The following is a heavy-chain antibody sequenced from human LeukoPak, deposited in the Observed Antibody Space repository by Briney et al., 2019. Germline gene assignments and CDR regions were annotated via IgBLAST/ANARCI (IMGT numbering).Heavy chain of an antibody. CDR2: ISGSGGRP. J-gene: IGHJ4*02. Sequence: GGSLRLSCAASGFTFSSCAMSWVRQAPGKGLERVSAISGSGGRPYYADSVKGRFTISRDNSKNTLYLQMNSLRAEDTAVYYCARHPEPGYCSSTSCHESYFDYWGQGTLVTVSS. CDR3: ARHPEPGYCSSTSCHESYFDY. CDR1: GFTFSSCA. D-gene: IGHD2-2*01. V-gene: IGHV3-23*01.